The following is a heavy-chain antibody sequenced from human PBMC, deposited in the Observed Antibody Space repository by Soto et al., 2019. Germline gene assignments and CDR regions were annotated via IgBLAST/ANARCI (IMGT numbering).Heavy chain of an antibody. Sequence: QVQLVQSGAEVKKPGYSVKVSCKASGGTFSSYTISWVRQAPGQGLEWMGRIIPILGIGNYAQKYQGRVTITADKSTGTPYLELIRLGSEYTAKYYCSESSSSLEYWGKGRPVTVSS. D-gene: IGHD3-3*01. CDR1: GGTFSSYT. CDR2: IIPILGIG. J-gene: IGHJ4*02. CDR3: SESSSSLEY. V-gene: IGHV1-69*02.